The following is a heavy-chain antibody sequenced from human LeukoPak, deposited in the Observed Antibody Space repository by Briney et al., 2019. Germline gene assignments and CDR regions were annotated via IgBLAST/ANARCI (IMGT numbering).Heavy chain of an antibody. CDR3: ARGTAFDI. D-gene: IGHD1-14*01. J-gene: IGHJ3*02. CDR2: TYYRSQFYN. V-gene: IGHV6-1*01. Sequence: SQTLSLTCAISGDSVSSTNVGWNWIRQSPSSGLEWLGRTYYRSQFYNDYADSVKGRITITPDTSKNQFSLQLSSLTPDDTAVYYCARGTAFDIWGQGTMDTVSS. CDR1: GDSVSSTNVG.